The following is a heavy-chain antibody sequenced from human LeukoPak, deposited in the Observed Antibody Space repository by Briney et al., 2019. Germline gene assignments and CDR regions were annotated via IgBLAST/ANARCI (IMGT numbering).Heavy chain of an antibody. CDR2: ICTSGST. CDR3: ARHRSPTSSSFFDS. Sequence: SETLSLTCTVSGGSISDYYWSWVWQPPGKGLEWLGYICTSGSTNYNPSLKSRVTISADTSKNQFSLKLSSVTAADTAVYYCARHRSPTSSSFFDSWGQGTLVSVSS. J-gene: IGHJ5*01. CDR1: GGSISDYY. D-gene: IGHD6-6*01. V-gene: IGHV4-4*09.